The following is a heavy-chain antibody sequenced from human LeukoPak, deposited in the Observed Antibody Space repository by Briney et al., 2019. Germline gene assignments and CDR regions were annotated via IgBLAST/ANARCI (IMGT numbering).Heavy chain of an antibody. J-gene: IGHJ4*02. CDR1: GGSISSGSYY. Sequence: PSQTLSLTCTVSGGSISSGSYYWSWIRQPAGKGLEWIGRIYTSGSTNYSPSLKSRVTISVDTSKNQFSLKLSSVTAADTAVYYCARDNNYYGSGSYHDYWGQGTLVTVSS. D-gene: IGHD3-10*01. CDR3: ARDNNYYGSGSYHDY. V-gene: IGHV4-61*02. CDR2: IYTSGST.